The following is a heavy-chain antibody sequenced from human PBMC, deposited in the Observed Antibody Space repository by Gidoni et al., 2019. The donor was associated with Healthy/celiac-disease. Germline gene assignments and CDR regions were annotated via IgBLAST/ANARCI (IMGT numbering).Heavy chain of an antibody. Sequence: QLQLQESGSGLVKPSQTLSLTCAVSGGSISSGGYSWSWIRQPPGKGLECIGYIYHSGSTYYNPSRKSRVTISVDRSKNQFALKLSSVTAAETAVYYCARGDNYVWYFDLWGRGTLVTVSS. D-gene: IGHD4-4*01. V-gene: IGHV4-30-2*01. CDR2: IYHSGST. CDR1: GGSISSGGYS. J-gene: IGHJ2*01. CDR3: ARGDNYVWYFDL.